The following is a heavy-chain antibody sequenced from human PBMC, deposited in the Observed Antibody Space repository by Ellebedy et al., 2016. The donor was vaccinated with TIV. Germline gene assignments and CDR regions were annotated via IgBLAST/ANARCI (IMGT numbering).Heavy chain of an antibody. D-gene: IGHD1-1*01. V-gene: IGHV3-33*01. CDR1: GFPFRSFA. CDR3: ARGYNWNDAAPDAFDI. CDR2: VFFDGSEK. Sequence: GESLKISCVASGFPFRSFAMHWVRQSPGKGLEWVAVVFFDGSEKYVADSLEGRFTISSDNSRNTVYLQLTNLRAEDTAVYYCARGYNWNDAAPDAFDIWGQGTVVAVSS. J-gene: IGHJ3*02.